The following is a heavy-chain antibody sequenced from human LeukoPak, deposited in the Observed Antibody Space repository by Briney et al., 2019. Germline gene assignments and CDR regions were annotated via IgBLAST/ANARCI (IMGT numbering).Heavy chain of an antibody. CDR3: AREMYGLGAFDI. Sequence: PGGSLRLSCAASGFTVSSNYMSWVRQAPGKGLGWGSVIYSGGSTYYADSVKGRFTISRDNSKNTLYLQINSLRAEDTAVYYCAREMYGLGAFDIWGQGTMVTVSS. CDR2: IYSGGST. V-gene: IGHV3-53*01. CDR1: GFTVSSNY. D-gene: IGHD2-8*01. J-gene: IGHJ3*02.